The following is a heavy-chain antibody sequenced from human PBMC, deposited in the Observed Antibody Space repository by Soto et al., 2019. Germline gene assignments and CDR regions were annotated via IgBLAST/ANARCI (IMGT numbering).Heavy chain of an antibody. J-gene: IGHJ4*02. D-gene: IGHD3-22*01. CDR2: ITATGDRT. CDR1: GFRFRGYG. CDR3: ATMNGYFEY. V-gene: IGHV3-23*01. Sequence: GGSLRLSCEDSGFRFRGYGWGWVRQTPGKGLEWVAAITATGDRTYYADSVTGRFTISRDNSKKTHYLQMTSLRAEDTAMYYCATMNGYFEYWGQGTPVTVSS.